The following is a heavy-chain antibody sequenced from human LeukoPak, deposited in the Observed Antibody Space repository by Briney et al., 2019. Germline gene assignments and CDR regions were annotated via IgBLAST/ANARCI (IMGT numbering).Heavy chain of an antibody. Sequence: SETLSLTCAVYGGSFSGYYWSWLRQPPGKGLEWIGSIYYSGSTYYNPSLQSRVTISVDTSNNQFSLKLNSVTAADTSVYYCARQAAGGKFWYFDLWGRGTLVTVSS. CDR3: ARQAAGGKFWYFDL. J-gene: IGHJ2*01. V-gene: IGHV4-34*01. CDR2: IYYSGST. D-gene: IGHD4-23*01. CDR1: GGSFSGYY.